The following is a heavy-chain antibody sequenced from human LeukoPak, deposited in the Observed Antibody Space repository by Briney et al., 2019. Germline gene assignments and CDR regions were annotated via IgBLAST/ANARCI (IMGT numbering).Heavy chain of an antibody. V-gene: IGHV4-59*08. J-gene: IGHJ5*02. CDR1: GGSISSYY. Sequence: SETLSLTCTVSGGSISSYYWIWTRQPPGKGLEWIGYIYYSGTTYYTPSLQSRVTMSVDTSKNQFSLKLSSVTAADTAVYYCARVDGDCSSTSCYNWFDPWGQGTLVTVSS. D-gene: IGHD2-2*01. CDR2: IYYSGTT. CDR3: ARVDGDCSSTSCYNWFDP.